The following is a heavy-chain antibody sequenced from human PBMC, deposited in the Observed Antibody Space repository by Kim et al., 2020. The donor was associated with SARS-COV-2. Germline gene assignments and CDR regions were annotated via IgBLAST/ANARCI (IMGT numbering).Heavy chain of an antibody. V-gene: IGHV3-23*01. Sequence: AESVNGRLTTSRDHSRNTLYLHRNSLRAEDTAVYYCAKASGDFWSGYIDYWGQGTLVTVSS. D-gene: IGHD3-3*01. J-gene: IGHJ4*02. CDR3: AKASGDFWSGYIDY.